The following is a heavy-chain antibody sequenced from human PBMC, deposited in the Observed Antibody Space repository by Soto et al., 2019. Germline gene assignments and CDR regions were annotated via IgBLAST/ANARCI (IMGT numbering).Heavy chain of an antibody. CDR1: AFSSHHHA. J-gene: IGHJ6*02. V-gene: IGHV3-9*02. Sequence: GGSLRLSCVASAFSSHHHAIHWVRQGPGKGLEWVPGIHWNNGATGYADSVKGRFTIFKDNVKNSVYLRMNSLRTDDTAFYYCTEDILPGGADVWGQGTTVTVSS. D-gene: IGHD3-16*01. CDR3: TEDILPGGADV. CDR2: IHWNNGAT.